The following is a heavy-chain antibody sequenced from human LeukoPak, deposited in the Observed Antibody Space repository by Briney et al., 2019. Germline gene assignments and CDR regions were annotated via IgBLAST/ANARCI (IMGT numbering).Heavy chain of an antibody. CDR3: AKLGVVITNTFDI. V-gene: IGHV3-9*01. CDR2: ISWNSGSI. Sequence: GGSLRLSCAASGFTFDDYAMHWVRQAPGKGLEWVSGISWNSGSIGYADSVKGRFTISRDNAKNSLYLQMNSLRAEDTALYYCAKLGVVITNTFDIWGQGTMVTVSS. D-gene: IGHD3-22*01. J-gene: IGHJ3*02. CDR1: GFTFDDYA.